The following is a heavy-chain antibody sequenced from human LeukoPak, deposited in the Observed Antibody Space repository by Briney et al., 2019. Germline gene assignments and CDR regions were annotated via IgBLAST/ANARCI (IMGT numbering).Heavy chain of an antibody. V-gene: IGHV3-74*01. CDR1: GFTFSSYW. D-gene: IGHD6-19*01. CDR3: AREVAVAAFDI. J-gene: IGHJ3*02. Sequence: GGSLRLSCAASGFTFSSYWMHWVRQAPGKGLVWVSRINSDGGSTSYADSVKGRSTISRDNAKNTLYLQMNSLRAEDTAVYYCAREVAVAAFDIWGQGTMVTVSS. CDR2: INSDGGST.